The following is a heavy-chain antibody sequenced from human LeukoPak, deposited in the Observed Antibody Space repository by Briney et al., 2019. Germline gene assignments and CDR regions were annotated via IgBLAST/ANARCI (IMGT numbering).Heavy chain of an antibody. V-gene: IGHV3-20*04. Sequence: GGSLRLSCAASGFTFDNYGMSWVRQAPGKGLEWVSGINWNGGSTGYGDSVKGRFTISRDNAKNSLCLQMNSLRGEDTALYYCARDGGSYSDYWGQGTLVTVSS. CDR3: ARDGGSYSDY. J-gene: IGHJ4*02. CDR2: INWNGGST. CDR1: GFTFDNYG. D-gene: IGHD1-26*01.